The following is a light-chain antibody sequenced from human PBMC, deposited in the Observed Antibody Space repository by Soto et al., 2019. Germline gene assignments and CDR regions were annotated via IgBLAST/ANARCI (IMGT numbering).Light chain of an antibody. CDR2: GAS. J-gene: IGKJ1*01. CDR3: QQYGSSPPLT. V-gene: IGKV3-20*01. CDR1: QSVSSTY. Sequence: EIELTLFPGTLSLSPGERATLCCRPSQSVSSTYLAWYQQKPGQAPRLLIYGASSRASGIPDRFSGSGSGTDFTLTISRLEPEDFAVYYCQQYGSSPPLTFGQGTKVDIK.